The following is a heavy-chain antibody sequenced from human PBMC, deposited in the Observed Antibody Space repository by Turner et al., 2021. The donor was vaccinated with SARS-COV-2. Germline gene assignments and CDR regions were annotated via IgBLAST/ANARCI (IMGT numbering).Heavy chain of an antibody. CDR2: IYSGGST. D-gene: IGHD3-10*01. CDR3: ARDRRVWFGELLYGLDV. V-gene: IGHV3-53*01. CDR1: GFTVSSNY. Sequence: EVQLVESGGGLIKPGGSLRLSCAASGFTVSSNYMSWVRQAPGEGLEGVSVIYSGGSTYYADSVKGRFTISRDNSKNTLYLQMNSLRAEDTAVYYCARDRRVWFGELLYGLDVWGQGTTVTVSS. J-gene: IGHJ6*02.